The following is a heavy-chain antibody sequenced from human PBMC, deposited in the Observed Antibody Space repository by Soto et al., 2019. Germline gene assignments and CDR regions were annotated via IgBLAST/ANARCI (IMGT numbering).Heavy chain of an antibody. Sequence: GASVKVSCKASGYTFTTYGLSWVRQAPGQGLEWMGGIIPIFGTANYAQKFQGRVTITADKSTSTAYMELSSLRSEDTAVYYCARVSSYGFDYWGQGTLVTVSS. CDR2: IIPIFGTA. CDR1: GYTFTTYG. J-gene: IGHJ4*02. CDR3: ARVSSYGFDY. D-gene: IGHD5-18*01. V-gene: IGHV1-69*06.